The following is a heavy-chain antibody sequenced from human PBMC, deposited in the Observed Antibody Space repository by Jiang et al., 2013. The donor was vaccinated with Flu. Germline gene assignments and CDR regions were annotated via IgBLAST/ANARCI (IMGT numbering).Heavy chain of an antibody. V-gene: IGHV2-70*01. CDR2: IDWDDDK. Sequence: KPTQTLTLTCTFSGFSLSTSGMCVSWIRQPPGKALEWLALIDWDDDKYYSTSLKTRLTISKDTSKNQVVLTMTNMDPVDTATYYCARTLTTVTQGAYYYYGMDVWAKGPRSPSP. CDR3: ARTLTTVTQGAYYYYGMDV. D-gene: IGHD4-17*01. CDR1: GFSLSTSGMC. J-gene: IGHJ6*02.